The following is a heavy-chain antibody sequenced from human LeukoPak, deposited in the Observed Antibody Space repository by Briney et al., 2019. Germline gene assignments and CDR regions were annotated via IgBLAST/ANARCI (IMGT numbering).Heavy chain of an antibody. V-gene: IGHV3-23*01. CDR2: ITGSGTST. Sequence: GGSLRLSCVASGFTFSNYAMSWVRPAPGKGLEWVADITGSGTSTYYAHSLKGRFTISRDNSKNTVFLQMNSLRHEDTAIYYCVIWGDYDVLTGYYVPDYWGQGTLVTVSS. D-gene: IGHD3-9*01. CDR3: VIWGDYDVLTGYYVPDY. J-gene: IGHJ4*02. CDR1: GFTFSNYA.